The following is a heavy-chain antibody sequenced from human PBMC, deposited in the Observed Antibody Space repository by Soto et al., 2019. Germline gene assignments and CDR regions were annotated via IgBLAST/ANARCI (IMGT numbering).Heavy chain of an antibody. J-gene: IGHJ5*02. Sequence: HPGGSLRLSCAASGFTFSTYAMTWVRQAPGTGLEWVAVITYNGSNKYYADSVKGRFTISRDNSKNTLYLQMNSLRAEDTAVYYCAKAAPIYNWFDPWGQGTLVTV. CDR1: GFTFSTYA. D-gene: IGHD2-21*01. CDR3: AKAAPIYNWFDP. V-gene: IGHV3-30*18. CDR2: ITYNGSNK.